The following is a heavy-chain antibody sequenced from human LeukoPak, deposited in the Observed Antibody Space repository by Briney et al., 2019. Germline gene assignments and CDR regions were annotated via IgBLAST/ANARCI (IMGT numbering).Heavy chain of an antibody. J-gene: IGHJ4*02. D-gene: IGHD6-19*01. CDR1: GGSISTFS. CDR2: IYIKST. V-gene: IGHV4-59*01. CDR3: ARDTTVASGMQY. Sequence: SETLSLTCTVSGGSISTFSWSWIRQFPGKGLEWIGSIYIKSTNYNPSLKSRVAISADTSKNQFSLRLDSVTTADTAVYYCARDTTVASGMQYWGQGTLVTVSS.